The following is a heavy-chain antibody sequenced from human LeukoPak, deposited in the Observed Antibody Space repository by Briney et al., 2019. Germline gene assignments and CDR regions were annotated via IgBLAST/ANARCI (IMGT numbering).Heavy chain of an antibody. J-gene: IGHJ4*02. D-gene: IGHD4-23*01. V-gene: IGHV3-30*03. Sequence: GGSLRLSCAASGFTFSSYGMHWVRQAPGKGLEWVAVISYDGSNKYYADSVKGRFTISRDNSKNTLYLQMNSLRAEDTAVYYCVAFGNADYWGQGTLVTVSS. CDR3: VAFGNADY. CDR1: GFTFSSYG. CDR2: ISYDGSNK.